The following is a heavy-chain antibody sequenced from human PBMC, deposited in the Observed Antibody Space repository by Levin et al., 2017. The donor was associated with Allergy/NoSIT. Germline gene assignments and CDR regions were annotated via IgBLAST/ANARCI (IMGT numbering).Heavy chain of an antibody. Sequence: VASVKVSCKASGGTFSSYAISWVRQAPGHGLEWMGGIIPIFGTASYAQKFQGRVTITAAESTGTAYMELSSLRSEDTAVYYCARVGGAFSSSWQFDDWGQGSLVTVSS. D-gene: IGHD5-18*01. CDR2: IIPIFGTA. J-gene: IGHJ4*02. CDR1: GGTFSSYA. V-gene: IGHV1-69*13. CDR3: ARVGGAFSSSWQFDD.